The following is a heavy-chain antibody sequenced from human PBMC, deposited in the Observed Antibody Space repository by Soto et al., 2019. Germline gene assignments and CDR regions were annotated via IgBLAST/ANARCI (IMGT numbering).Heavy chain of an antibody. Sequence: QVQLVQSGDEVRKPGSSVKVSCKASGYIFVNYGIAWVRQAPGQGLEWMGWISPYSGNTHYASKVQGRLTMATDTFTGSASMDVGSVSSDVSVVYFCAMVDYYVTAPPQDVWGQGTTVTVSS. J-gene: IGHJ6*02. CDR3: AMVDYYVTAPPQDV. CDR1: GYIFVNYG. V-gene: IGHV1-18*01. CDR2: ISPYSGNT. D-gene: IGHD3-16*01.